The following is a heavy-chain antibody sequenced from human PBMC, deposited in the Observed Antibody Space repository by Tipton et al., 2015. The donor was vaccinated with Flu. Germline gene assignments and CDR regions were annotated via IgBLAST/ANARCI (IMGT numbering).Heavy chain of an antibody. CDR1: GFTFSSYE. CDR3: AREYRIALFGVVTLSPMDV. CDR2: ISKGGSTI. V-gene: IGHV3-48*03. J-gene: IGHJ6*02. D-gene: IGHD3-3*01. Sequence: SLRLSCAASGFTFSSYEMNWVRQAPGKGLEWVSYISKGGSTIYYADSVQGRFTISRDNAKNSLYLQMNSLRAEDTAVYYCAREYRIALFGVVTLSPMDVWGQGTPVTVSS.